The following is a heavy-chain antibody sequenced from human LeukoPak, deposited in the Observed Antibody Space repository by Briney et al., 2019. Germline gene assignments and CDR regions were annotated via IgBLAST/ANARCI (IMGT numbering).Heavy chain of an antibody. CDR2: ISSSSSYI. Sequence: GGSLRLSSAASGFTFSSYSMNWVRQAPGKGLEWGSPISSSSSYIYYADSVKGRFTISRDNAKNSLYLQMNTLRAEDTAVYYCARGPPGDYWGQGTLVSVSS. J-gene: IGHJ4*02. CDR1: GFTFSSYS. V-gene: IGHV3-21*01. CDR3: ARGPPGDY.